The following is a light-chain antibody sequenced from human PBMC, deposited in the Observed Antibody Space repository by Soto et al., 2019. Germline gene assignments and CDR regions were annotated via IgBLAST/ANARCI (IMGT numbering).Light chain of an antibody. J-gene: IGLJ3*02. Sequence: QSALTQPASVSGSPGQSITISCTGTSSDVGAYNYVSWYQQHPGEAPKVMIYEVTNRPSWVSNRFSASKSGNTASLTISGLQAEDEADYYCCSYAGSFTWLFGGGTKLTVL. V-gene: IGLV2-14*01. CDR2: EVT. CDR1: SSDVGAYNY. CDR3: CSYAGSFTWL.